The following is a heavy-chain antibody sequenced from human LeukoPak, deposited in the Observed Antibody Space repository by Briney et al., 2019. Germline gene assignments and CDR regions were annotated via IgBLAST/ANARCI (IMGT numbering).Heavy chain of an antibody. CDR2: ISGSGGST. CDR3: AKDAVRGSGIESYYYYGMDV. V-gene: IGHV3-23*01. CDR1: GFTFSSYA. D-gene: IGHD3-10*01. Sequence: GGSLRLSCAASGFTFSSYAMSWVRQAPGRVLEWVSAISGSGGSTYYADSVKGRFTISRDNSKNTLYLQMNSLRAEDTAVYYCAKDAVRGSGIESYYYYGMDVWGQGTTVTVSS. J-gene: IGHJ6*02.